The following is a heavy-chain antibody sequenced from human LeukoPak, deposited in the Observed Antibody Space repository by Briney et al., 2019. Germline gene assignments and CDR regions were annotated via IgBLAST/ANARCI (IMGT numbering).Heavy chain of an antibody. D-gene: IGHD1-20*01. V-gene: IGHV1-2*02. CDR3: ARATNGISGSYFDY. CDR2: INPNSGGT. Sequence: ASVKVSCKASGYTFTGYYMHWVRQAPGQGLEWMGWINPNSGGTNYAQKLQGRVTMSTDTSTSTAYMELRSLKSDDTAVYYCARATNGISGSYFDYWGQGTLVTVSS. CDR1: GYTFTGYY. J-gene: IGHJ4*02.